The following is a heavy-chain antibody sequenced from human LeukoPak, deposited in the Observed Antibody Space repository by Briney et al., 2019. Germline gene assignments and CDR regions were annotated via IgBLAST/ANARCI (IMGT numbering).Heavy chain of an antibody. J-gene: IGHJ3*02. V-gene: IGHV1-2*06. Sequence: GASVKVSCKASGYTFTGYYMHWVRQAPGQGLEWMGRINPNSGGTNYAQKFQGRVTMTRDTSISTAYMELSRLRSDDTAVYYCARDRVAARPDAFDIWGQGTMVTVSS. D-gene: IGHD6-6*01. CDR2: INPNSGGT. CDR3: ARDRVAARPDAFDI. CDR1: GYTFTGYY.